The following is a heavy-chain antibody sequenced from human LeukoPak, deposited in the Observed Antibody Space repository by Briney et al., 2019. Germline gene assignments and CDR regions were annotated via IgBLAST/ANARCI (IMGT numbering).Heavy chain of an antibody. J-gene: IGHJ4*02. CDR2: IIPNSGGT. D-gene: IGHD3-22*01. V-gene: IGHV1-2*06. Sequence: GESLKVSCKAPGYTFTGYYMHWVRQAPGQGLEWMGRIIPNSGGTNSGQKFQGRLTMTRDTSIITAYMELSRLSSDDTAVYYCARGDYDTSGYKFDYWGQGTLVTVSS. CDR1: GYTFTGYY. CDR3: ARGDYDTSGYKFDY.